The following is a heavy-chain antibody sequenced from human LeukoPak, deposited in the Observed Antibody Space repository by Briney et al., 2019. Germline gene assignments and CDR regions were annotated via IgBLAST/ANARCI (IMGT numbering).Heavy chain of an antibody. Sequence: PGGSLRLSCAASGFTVSSNYMSWVRQAPGKGLEWVSVIYSGGSTHYADSVKGRFTISRDNSKNTLYLQMNSLRAEDTAVYYCARVSVGATHDYWGQGTLVTVSS. D-gene: IGHD1-26*01. CDR2: IYSGGST. V-gene: IGHV3-66*02. CDR3: ARVSVGATHDY. J-gene: IGHJ4*02. CDR1: GFTVSSNY.